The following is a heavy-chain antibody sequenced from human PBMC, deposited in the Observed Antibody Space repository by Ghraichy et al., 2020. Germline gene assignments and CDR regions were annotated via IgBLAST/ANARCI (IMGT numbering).Heavy chain of an antibody. D-gene: IGHD4-23*01. CDR2: IDWDDAK. J-gene: IGHJ4*02. Sequence: SGPTLVKPTQTLTLTCAFSGFSLSTDEMSVSWIRQPPGKALEWLARIDWDDAKYYSTSLKTRLTISKDTSNNEVVLTVTNMDPADTATYYCARLVHAYGGKGFDYWGQGTLVSVSS. CDR3: ARLVHAYGGKGFDY. V-gene: IGHV2-70*11. CDR1: GFSLSTDEMS.